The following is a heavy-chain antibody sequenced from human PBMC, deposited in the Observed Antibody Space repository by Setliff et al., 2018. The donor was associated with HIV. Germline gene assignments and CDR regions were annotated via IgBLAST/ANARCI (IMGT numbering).Heavy chain of an antibody. J-gene: IGHJ4*02. D-gene: IGHD5-18*01. CDR1: GGSISAYY. CDR2: VYIRGSP. CDR3: AREGRQLWFFDF. Sequence: PSETLSLTCTVSGGSISAYYWNWFRQPAGKGLEWIGPVYIRGSPNSNPSLMSRVTTSIDTSKNQFFLRLSSVAAAATAVYYCAREGRQLWFFDFWGQGALVTVSS. V-gene: IGHV4-4*07.